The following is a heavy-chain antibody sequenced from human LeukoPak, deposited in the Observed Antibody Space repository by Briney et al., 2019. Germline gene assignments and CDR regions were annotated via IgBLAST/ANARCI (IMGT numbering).Heavy chain of an antibody. Sequence: GGSLRLSCTASGFTFSTYGMNWVRQAPGKGLECVSFINSVGNNIYYADSVKGRFTISGDSAKNSLYLQMNSLRAEDTAVYYCVSGRMVTWPGYWGQGALVTVSS. CDR2: INSVGNNI. J-gene: IGHJ4*02. V-gene: IGHV3-48*01. CDR3: VSGRMVTWPGY. D-gene: IGHD4-23*01. CDR1: GFTFSTYG.